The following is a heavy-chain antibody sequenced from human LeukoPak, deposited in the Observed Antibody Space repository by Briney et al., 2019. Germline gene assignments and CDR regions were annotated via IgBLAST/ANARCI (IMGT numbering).Heavy chain of an antibody. D-gene: IGHD3-22*01. V-gene: IGHV1-69*02. Sequence: SVKVSCKASGGTFSSYTISWVRQAPGQGLEWIGRIIPILGIANYAQKFQGRVTITADKSTSTAYMELSSLRSEDTAVYYCARGGYYDSSGVFDYWGQGTLVTVSS. J-gene: IGHJ4*02. CDR2: IIPILGIA. CDR3: ARGGYYDSSGVFDY. CDR1: GGTFSSYT.